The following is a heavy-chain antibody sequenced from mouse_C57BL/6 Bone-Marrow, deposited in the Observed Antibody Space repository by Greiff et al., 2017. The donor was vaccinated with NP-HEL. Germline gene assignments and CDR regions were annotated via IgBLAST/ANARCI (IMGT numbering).Heavy chain of an antibody. Sequence: VQLQQPGAELVRPGSSVKLSCKASGYTFTSYWMHWVKQRPIQGLEWIGNIDPSDSETHYNQKFKDKATLTVDKSSSTAYMQLSSLTSEDSAVYYCARSPYYYGSSYYWYFDVWGTGTTVTVSS. CDR3: ARSPYYYGSSYYWYFDV. V-gene: IGHV1-52*01. CDR1: GYTFTSYW. CDR2: IDPSDSET. D-gene: IGHD1-1*01. J-gene: IGHJ1*03.